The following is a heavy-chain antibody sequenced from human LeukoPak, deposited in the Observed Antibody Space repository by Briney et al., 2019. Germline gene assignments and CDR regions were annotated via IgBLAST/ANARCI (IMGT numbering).Heavy chain of an antibody. J-gene: IGHJ3*02. CDR3: ARVSRDNLAGYYIGSLDAFDI. Sequence: ASVKVSCKASGYTFTSYGISWVRQAPGQGLEWMGWLSTYNGNTNYAQKLQGRVTMTTDTSASTAYMELRSLRSDDTALYYCARVSRDNLAGYYIGSLDAFDIWGQGTMVTVSS. D-gene: IGHD3-9*01. V-gene: IGHV1-18*01. CDR2: LSTYNGNT. CDR1: GYTFTSYG.